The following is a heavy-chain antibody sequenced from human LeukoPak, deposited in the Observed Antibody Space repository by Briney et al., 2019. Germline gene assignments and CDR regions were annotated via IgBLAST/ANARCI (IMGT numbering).Heavy chain of an antibody. J-gene: IGHJ4*02. V-gene: IGHV1-2*02. Sequence: VKVSCTRSGYTLSVYNMHWVPQAPGQRLELIVWMNPNSGDTKFAGEVQGRVTMTRDTSISTAYMGLSRLRSDDTAVYYCATQRGSYLWGTDFDYWGQGTLGTVSS. CDR1: GYTLSVYN. CDR3: ATQRGSYLWGTDFDY. CDR2: MNPNSGDT. D-gene: IGHD3-16*01.